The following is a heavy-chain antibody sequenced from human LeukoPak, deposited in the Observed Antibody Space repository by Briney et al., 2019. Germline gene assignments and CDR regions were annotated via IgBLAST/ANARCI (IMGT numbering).Heavy chain of an antibody. Sequence: GGSLRLSCAASGFTFSSYWMSWVRQAPGKGLEWVANIKQDGSEKYYVDSVKGRFTISRDNAKNSLYLQMNSLRAEDTAVYYCARGVPATNYYYYYMDVWGKGTTVTVSS. D-gene: IGHD2-2*01. V-gene: IGHV3-7*01. CDR1: GFTFSSYW. CDR2: IKQDGSEK. J-gene: IGHJ6*03. CDR3: ARGVPATNYYYYYMDV.